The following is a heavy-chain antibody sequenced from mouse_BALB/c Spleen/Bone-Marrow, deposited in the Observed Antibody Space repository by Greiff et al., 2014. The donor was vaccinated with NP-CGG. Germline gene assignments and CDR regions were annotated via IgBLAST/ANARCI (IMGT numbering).Heavy chain of an antibody. Sequence: VQLVESGAELARPGTSVKLSCMASGYTFTDYYINWVKQRTGQGLEWIGEIYPGSGNTYYNEKFKGKATLTADKSSSTVNIHLSSLTSEDSAVYFCARDHYGNYEGFDYWGQGTLVTVSA. J-gene: IGHJ3*01. V-gene: IGHV1-77*01. CDR3: ARDHYGNYEGFDY. CDR1: GYTFTDYY. CDR2: IYPGSGNT. D-gene: IGHD2-1*01.